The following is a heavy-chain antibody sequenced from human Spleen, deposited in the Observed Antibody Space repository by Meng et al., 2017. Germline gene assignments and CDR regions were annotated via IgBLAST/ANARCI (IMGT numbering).Heavy chain of an antibody. CDR3: ARGYCSGGSGYRNWFDP. V-gene: IGHV6-1*01. Sequence: LRLSCAISGDSVSSNSAAWNWIRQSPSRGLEWLGRTYYRSKWYNDYAVSVKSRITINPDTSKNQFSLQLNSVTPADTDVYYCARGYCSGGSGYRNWFDPWGQGTLVTVSS. J-gene: IGHJ5*02. D-gene: IGHD2-15*01. CDR2: TYYRSKWYN. CDR1: GDSVSSNSAA.